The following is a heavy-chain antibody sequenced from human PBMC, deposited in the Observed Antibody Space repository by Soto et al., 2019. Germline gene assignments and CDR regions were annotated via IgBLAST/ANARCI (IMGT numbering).Heavy chain of an antibody. Sequence: VQLVESGGGLVQPGGSLRLSCAASGVTFSGYWMSWVRQAPGKGLEWVANIKPDGSEKHYVDSVKGRFTISRDNAENSLYLQMNSLRAEDTAVYYCVRDWDVWGKGTTVTVSS. V-gene: IGHV3-7*01. CDR2: IKPDGSEK. J-gene: IGHJ6*04. CDR1: GVTFSGYW. CDR3: VRDWDV.